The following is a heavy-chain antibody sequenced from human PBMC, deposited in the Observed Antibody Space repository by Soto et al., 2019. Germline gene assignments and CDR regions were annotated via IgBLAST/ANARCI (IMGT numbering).Heavy chain of an antibody. CDR3: ARAIYDFWSGTLGGYYFDY. D-gene: IGHD3-3*01. CDR2: ISSSSSTI. J-gene: IGHJ4*02. V-gene: IGHV3-48*01. CDR1: GFTFSSYS. Sequence: GGSLRLSCAASGFTFSSYSMNWVRQAPGKGLEWVSYISSSSSTIYYADSVKGRFTISRDNAKNSLYLQMNSLRAEDTAVYYCARAIYDFWSGTLGGYYFDYWGQGTLVTVSS.